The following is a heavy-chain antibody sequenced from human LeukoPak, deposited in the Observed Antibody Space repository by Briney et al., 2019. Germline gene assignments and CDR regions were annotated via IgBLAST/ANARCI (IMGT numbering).Heavy chain of an antibody. D-gene: IGHD2-21*02. CDR2: ISYDGSNK. CDR1: GFTFSSYA. Sequence: GGSLRLSCAASGFTFSSYAMHWVRQAPGKGLEWVAVISYDGSNKYYADSVKGRFTISRDNAKNSLYLQMNSLRAEDTAVYYCAREALLLTAIAHDAFDIWGQGTMVTVSS. J-gene: IGHJ3*02. V-gene: IGHV3-30*04. CDR3: AREALLLTAIAHDAFDI.